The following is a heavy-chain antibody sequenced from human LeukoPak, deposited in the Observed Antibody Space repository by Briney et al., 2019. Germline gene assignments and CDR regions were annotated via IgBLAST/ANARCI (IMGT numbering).Heavy chain of an antibody. Sequence: PGGSLRLSCAASGFTFSSYAMSWVRQAPGKGLEWVSAISGSGGSTYYADSVKGRFTISRDNSKNTLYLQMNSLRAEDTAVYYCARYDYVWGSTYYFDYWGQGTLVTVSS. CDR2: ISGSGGST. CDR1: GFTFSSYA. CDR3: ARYDYVWGSTYYFDY. D-gene: IGHD3-16*01. V-gene: IGHV3-23*01. J-gene: IGHJ4*02.